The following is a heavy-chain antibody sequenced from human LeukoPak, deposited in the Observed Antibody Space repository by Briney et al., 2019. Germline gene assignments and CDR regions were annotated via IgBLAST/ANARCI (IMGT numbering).Heavy chain of an antibody. CDR3: AKDGIVGATLLYYFDY. Sequence: QSGGSLRLSCAASGFTFSNYAMSWVRQAPGKGLEWVSNINGAFKTYYADSVKGRFTISRDNAKNTLYLQMNSLRAEDTAVYYCAKDGIVGATLLYYFDYWGQGTLVTVSS. CDR1: GFTFSNYA. J-gene: IGHJ4*02. CDR2: INGAFKT. D-gene: IGHD1-26*01. V-gene: IGHV3-23*01.